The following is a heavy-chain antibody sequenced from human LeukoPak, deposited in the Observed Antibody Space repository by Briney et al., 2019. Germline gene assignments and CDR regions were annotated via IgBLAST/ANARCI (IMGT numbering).Heavy chain of an antibody. V-gene: IGHV3-21*01. CDR2: ISSSSYI. D-gene: IGHD2-15*01. Sequence: PGGSLRLSCAASGFTFSSYSMNWVRQAPGKGLEWVSSISSSSYIYYADSVKARFTISRDNAKNSLYLQMNSLRAEDTAVYYCARGSLWTPAYFDYWGQGTLVTVSS. CDR3: ARGSLWTPAYFDY. CDR1: GFTFSSYS. J-gene: IGHJ4*02.